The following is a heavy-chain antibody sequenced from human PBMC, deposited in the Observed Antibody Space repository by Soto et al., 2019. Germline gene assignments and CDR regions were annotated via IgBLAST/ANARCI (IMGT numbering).Heavy chain of an antibody. V-gene: IGHV3-30*18. CDR1: GFTFSSYG. J-gene: IGHJ4*02. D-gene: IGHD2-8*01. Sequence: QVQLVESGGGVVQPGRSLRLSCAASGFTFSSYGMHWVRQAPGKGLEWVAVISYDGSNKYYADSVKGRFTISRDNSKNTLYLQMNSLRAEDTAVYYCAKDLSGKDVLMVYGTFDYWGQGTLVTVSS. CDR2: ISYDGSNK. CDR3: AKDLSGKDVLMVYGTFDY.